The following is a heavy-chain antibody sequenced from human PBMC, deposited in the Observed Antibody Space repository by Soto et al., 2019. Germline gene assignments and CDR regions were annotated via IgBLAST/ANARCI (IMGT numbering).Heavy chain of an antibody. CDR1: GGSISSYY. V-gene: IGHV4-59*01. CDR3: ARLTVRDHDAFDI. J-gene: IGHJ3*02. D-gene: IGHD3-10*01. CDR2: VYYSGST. Sequence: SETLSLTCTVSGGSISSYYWSWIRQPPGKGLEWIGYVYYSGSTNYNPSLKSRVTISVDTSKNQFSLKLSSVTAADTAVYYCARLTVRDHDAFDIWGQGTMVTVSS.